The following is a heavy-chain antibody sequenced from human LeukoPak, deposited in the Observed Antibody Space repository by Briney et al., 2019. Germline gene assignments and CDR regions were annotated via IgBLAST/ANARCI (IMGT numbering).Heavy chain of an antibody. Sequence: ASVKVSCKASGYTFTSHDINWVRQAAGQGLEWMGWMNPISGNSGFAQKFQGRVTTTMDTSISTAYMQLSSLRSEDTAVYYCASSPYSNLPLEYFQHWGQGSLVTVSS. D-gene: IGHD4-11*01. V-gene: IGHV1-8*03. CDR2: MNPISGNS. J-gene: IGHJ1*01. CDR3: ASSPYSNLPLEYFQH. CDR1: GYTFTSHD.